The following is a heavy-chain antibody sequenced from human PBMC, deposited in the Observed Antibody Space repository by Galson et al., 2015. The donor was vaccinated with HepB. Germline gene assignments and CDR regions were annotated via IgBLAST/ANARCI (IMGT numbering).Heavy chain of an antibody. CDR1: GYSFTSYW. J-gene: IGHJ5*02. CDR2: IDPSDSYT. Sequence: QSGAEVKKPGESLRISCKGSGYSFTSYWISWVRQMPGKGLEWMGRIDPSDSYTNFSPSFQGHVTISADKSISTAYLQWSSLKASDTAMYYCARQPAPNYYDSSGYYYDWFDPWGQGTLVTVSS. D-gene: IGHD3-22*01. V-gene: IGHV5-10-1*01. CDR3: ARQPAPNYYDSSGYYYDWFDP.